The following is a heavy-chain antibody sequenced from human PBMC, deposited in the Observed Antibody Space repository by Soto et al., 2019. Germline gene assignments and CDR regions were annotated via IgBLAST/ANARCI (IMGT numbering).Heavy chain of an antibody. CDR2: ISGSGGST. CDR1: GFTFSSYA. Sequence: GGSLRLSCAASGFTFSSYAMSWVRQAPGKGLEWVSAISGSGGSTYYADSVKGRFTISRDNSKNTLYLQMNSLRAEDTTVYYCAKDILYIAAAGTSFDYWGQGTLVTVAS. J-gene: IGHJ4*02. CDR3: AKDILYIAAAGTSFDY. D-gene: IGHD6-13*01. V-gene: IGHV3-23*01.